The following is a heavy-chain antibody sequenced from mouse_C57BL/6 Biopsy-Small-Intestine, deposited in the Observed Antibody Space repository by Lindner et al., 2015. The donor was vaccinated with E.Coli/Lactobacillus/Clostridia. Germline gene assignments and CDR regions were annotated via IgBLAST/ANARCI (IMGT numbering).Heavy chain of an antibody. Sequence: SVKVSCKASGYTFTSYGISWVRQAPGQGLEWLGWISAYNGDTNYAQNLQGRVTMTTDTSTSTAYMELRSLRSDDTAVYYCARDSSSWYYYFYGMDVWGQGTTVTVSP. CDR3: ARDSSSWYYYFYGMDV. J-gene: IGHJ1*01. CDR1: GYTFTSYG. V-gene: IGHV1-74*01. CDR2: ISAYNGDT. D-gene: IGHD1-1*01.